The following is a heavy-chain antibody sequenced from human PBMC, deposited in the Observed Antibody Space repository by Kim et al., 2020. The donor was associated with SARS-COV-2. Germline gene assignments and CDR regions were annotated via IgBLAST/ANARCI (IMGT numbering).Heavy chain of an antibody. CDR3: ARDYVPSAFNWFDP. Sequence: AQKFQGRVTMTRDTSISTAYMELSRLRSDDTAVYYCARDYVPSAFNWFDPWGQGTLVTVSS. J-gene: IGHJ5*02. V-gene: IGHV1-2*02. D-gene: IGHD2-2*01.